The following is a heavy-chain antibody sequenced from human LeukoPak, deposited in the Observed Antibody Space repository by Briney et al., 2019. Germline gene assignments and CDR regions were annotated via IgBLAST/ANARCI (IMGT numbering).Heavy chain of an antibody. J-gene: IGHJ6*02. CDR2: ISGNGVST. V-gene: IGHV3-23*01. Sequence: GGSLRLSCAASGFTFSSYAMSWVRQAPGKGLEWVSAISGNGVSTYYADSVKGRFTISRDNSQNTLYLQMNSLSAEDTAIYYCARQHDSSTYYYVYYYAMDVWGQGTTVTVSS. D-gene: IGHD3-22*01. CDR1: GFTFSSYA. CDR3: ARQHDSSTYYYVYYYAMDV.